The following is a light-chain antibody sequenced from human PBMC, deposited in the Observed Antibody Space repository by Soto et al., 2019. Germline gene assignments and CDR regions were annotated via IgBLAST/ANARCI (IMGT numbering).Light chain of an antibody. CDR3: QQHDILPIT. CDR1: QSVSSSY. Sequence: EIVLTQSPGTLSLSPGEGATLSCRASQSVSSSYIAWYQQRPGQTPSLLIYGASTRATGIPDRFSGSGSGTHFTLTISRLEPEDFALYYCQQHDILPITFGQGTRLEIK. CDR2: GAS. J-gene: IGKJ5*01. V-gene: IGKV3-20*01.